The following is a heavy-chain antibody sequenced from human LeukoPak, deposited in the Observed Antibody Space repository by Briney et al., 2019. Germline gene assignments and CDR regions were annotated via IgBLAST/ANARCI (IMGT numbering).Heavy chain of an antibody. CDR1: GFTFSSCE. V-gene: IGHV3-48*03. CDR2: ISSSGSTI. J-gene: IGHJ4*02. Sequence: GGSLRLSCAASGFTFSSCEMNWVRQAPGKGLEWVSYISSSGSTIYYADSVKGRFTISRDNAKNSLYLQMNSLRAEDTAVYYCARGPTIFSGQPYYFDYWGQGTLVTVSS. CDR3: ARGPTIFSGQPYYFDY. D-gene: IGHD3-9*01.